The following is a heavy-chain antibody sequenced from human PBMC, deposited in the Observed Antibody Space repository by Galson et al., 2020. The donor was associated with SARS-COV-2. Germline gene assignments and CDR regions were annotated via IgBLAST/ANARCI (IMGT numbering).Heavy chain of an antibody. D-gene: IGHD6-19*01. Sequence: ASVKVSCKASGHTFTGYYMHWVRQAPGQGLEWMGWINPNSGGTNYAQKFQGRVTMTRDTSISTAYMELSRLRSDDTAVYYCARGGEEWLVRGLYHFDYGGQGTLVTVSS. V-gene: IGHV1-2*02. CDR1: GHTFTGYY. CDR2: INPNSGGT. J-gene: IGHJ4*02. CDR3: ARGGEEWLVRGLYHFDY.